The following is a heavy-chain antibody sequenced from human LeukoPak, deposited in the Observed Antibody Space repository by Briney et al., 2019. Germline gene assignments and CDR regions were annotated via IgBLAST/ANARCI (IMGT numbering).Heavy chain of an antibody. Sequence: TGGSLRLSCAASGFTFSSYGMHWVRQAPGKGLEWVSSITASSTAIYSADSVKGRFIISRDNAKNFLYLQMNSLRAEDTAVYYCARTYYDILTGYNPYFDYWGQGILVTVSS. D-gene: IGHD3-9*01. CDR2: ITASSTAI. V-gene: IGHV3-21*01. CDR3: ARTYYDILTGYNPYFDY. CDR1: GFTFSSYG. J-gene: IGHJ4*02.